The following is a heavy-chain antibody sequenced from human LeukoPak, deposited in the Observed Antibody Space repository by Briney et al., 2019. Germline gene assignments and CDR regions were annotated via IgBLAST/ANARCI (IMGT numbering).Heavy chain of an antibody. J-gene: IGHJ4*02. CDR1: GYTFTGYY. Sequence: GASVKVSCKASGYTFTGYYTHWVRQAPGQGLEWMGWINPNSGGTNYAQKFQGRVTMTRDTSISTAYMELSRLRSDDTAVYYCARSAGSGSYYLLSLLDYWGQGTLVTVSS. CDR2: INPNSGGT. V-gene: IGHV1-2*02. D-gene: IGHD3-10*01. CDR3: ARSAGSGSYYLLSLLDY.